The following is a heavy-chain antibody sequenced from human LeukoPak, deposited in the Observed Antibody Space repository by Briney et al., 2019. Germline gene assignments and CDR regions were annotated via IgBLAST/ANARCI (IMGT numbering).Heavy chain of an antibody. Sequence: KTSETLSLTCTVSGGSISSYYWSWIRQPPGKGLEWIGYIYYSGSTNYNPSLKSRVTISVDTSKNQFSLKLSSVTAADTAVYYCARGRVSRSSGWYDFDYWGQGTLVTVSS. CDR2: IYYSGST. CDR1: GGSISSYY. V-gene: IGHV4-59*08. J-gene: IGHJ4*02. D-gene: IGHD6-19*01. CDR3: ARGRVSRSSGWYDFDY.